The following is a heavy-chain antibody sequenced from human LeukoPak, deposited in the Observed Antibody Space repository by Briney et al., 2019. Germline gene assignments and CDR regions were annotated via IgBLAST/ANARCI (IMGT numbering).Heavy chain of an antibody. Sequence: SETLPLTCTVSGGSISGSSYYWGWIRQPPGKGLEWIGSLYYSGSTYYNPSLKSRVTISGDTSKSQFSLKLTSVTAADTAMYYCARQYYDSTGYYYFDHWGQGTLVTVSS. CDR1: GGSISGSSYY. CDR2: LYYSGST. J-gene: IGHJ4*02. D-gene: IGHD3-22*01. V-gene: IGHV4-39*01. CDR3: ARQYYDSTGYYYFDH.